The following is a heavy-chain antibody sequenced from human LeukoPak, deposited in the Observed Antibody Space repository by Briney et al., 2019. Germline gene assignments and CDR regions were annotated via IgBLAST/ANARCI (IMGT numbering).Heavy chain of an antibody. CDR2: ISSSGSTI. V-gene: IGHV3-11*01. J-gene: IGHJ6*02. CDR1: GFTFSDYY. D-gene: IGHD1-20*01. Sequence: PGGSLRLSCAASGFTFSDYYMSWTRQAPGKGLEWVSYISSSGSTIYYADSVKGRFTISRDNAKNSLYLQMNSLRAEDTAVYYCASYNWNYYYYGMDVWGQGTTVTVSS. CDR3: ASYNWNYYYYGMDV.